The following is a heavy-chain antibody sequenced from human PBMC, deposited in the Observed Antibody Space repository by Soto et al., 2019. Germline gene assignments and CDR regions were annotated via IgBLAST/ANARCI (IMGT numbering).Heavy chain of an antibody. CDR2: MNPNSGNT. Sequence: QVQLVQSGAEVKKPGASVKVSCKASGYTFTSYDINWVRQATGQGLEWMGWMNPNSGNTGYAQKFQGRVTMTSNTSISTAYMELSSLRSEDTAVYYCARAVMERGEYYFDYWGQGTLVTASS. V-gene: IGHV1-8*01. J-gene: IGHJ4*02. CDR3: ARAVMERGEYYFDY. D-gene: IGHD3-16*01. CDR1: GYTFTSYD.